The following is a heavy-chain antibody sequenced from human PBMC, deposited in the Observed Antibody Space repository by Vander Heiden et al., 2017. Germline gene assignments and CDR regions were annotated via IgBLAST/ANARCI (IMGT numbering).Heavy chain of an antibody. Sequence: SSSNWWTWVRQPPGKGLEWIGEIYHSGSTNYNPSLKSRVTISVDKSKNQFSLKLSSVTAADTAVYYCALKGTFCSGGSCYSYFDYWGQGTLVTVSS. V-gene: IGHV4-4*02. CDR2: IYHSGST. D-gene: IGHD2-15*01. J-gene: IGHJ4*02. CDR1: SSSNW. CDR3: ALKGTFCSGGSCYSYFDY.